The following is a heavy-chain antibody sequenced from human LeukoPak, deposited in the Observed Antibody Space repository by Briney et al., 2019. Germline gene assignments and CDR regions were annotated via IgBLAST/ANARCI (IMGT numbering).Heavy chain of an antibody. J-gene: IGHJ4*02. CDR3: ARATQRDFDY. CDR2: ISYDVSNK. Sequence: GGSLRLSCAASGFTFSSFGMHWVRQAPGKGLEWVAFISYDVSNKYYADSVKGRFTISRDNSKNTLYLQMNSLRAEDTAVYYCARATQRDFDYWGQGTLVTVSS. CDR1: GFTFSSFG. V-gene: IGHV3-30*03.